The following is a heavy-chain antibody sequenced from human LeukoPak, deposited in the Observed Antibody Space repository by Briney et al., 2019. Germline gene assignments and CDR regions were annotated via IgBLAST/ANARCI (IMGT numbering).Heavy chain of an antibody. V-gene: IGHV5-10-1*01. CDR3: ASTGVTGTTSPNAFDI. CDR2: IDPSDSYT. Sequence: GESLKISCKGSGYSFTSYWSSWVRQMPGKGLEWMGRIDPSDSYTNYSPSFQGHVTISADKSISTAYLQWSSLKASDTAMYYCASTGVTGTTSPNAFDIWGQGTMVTVSS. J-gene: IGHJ3*02. D-gene: IGHD1-1*01. CDR1: GYSFTSYW.